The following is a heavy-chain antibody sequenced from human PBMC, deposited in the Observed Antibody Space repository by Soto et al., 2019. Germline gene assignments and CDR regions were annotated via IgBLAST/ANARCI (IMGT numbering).Heavy chain of an antibody. CDR3: AREDDTTGHYSWFDP. Sequence: AVKVSCKPSGVTFDSFTFSWVRQAPGQGLEWMGGFVPMFGSASVAQRFQGRVRITADASTGTGYMELSDLRSDDSAIYYCAREDDTTGHYSWFDPWGPGTLVTVSS. CDR1: GVTFDSFT. J-gene: IGHJ5*02. V-gene: IGHV1-69*13. D-gene: IGHD3-9*01. CDR2: FVPMFGSA.